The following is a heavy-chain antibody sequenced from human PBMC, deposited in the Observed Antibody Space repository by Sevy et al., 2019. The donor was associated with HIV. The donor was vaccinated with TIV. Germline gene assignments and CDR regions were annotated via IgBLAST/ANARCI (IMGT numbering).Heavy chain of an antibody. CDR2: FRSKTFGGTT. J-gene: IGHJ6*02. D-gene: IGHD3-9*01. Sequence: GGSLRLTCITSGFRFSDYALTWLRQAPGKGLEWVGFFRSKTFGGTTEYAASVKGRFTISRDESKSIAYLEMNSLKTEDTAIYYCTRLRGTISAYYYFGMDVWGQGATVTVSS. V-gene: IGHV3-49*03. CDR3: TRLRGTISAYYYFGMDV. CDR1: GFRFSDYA.